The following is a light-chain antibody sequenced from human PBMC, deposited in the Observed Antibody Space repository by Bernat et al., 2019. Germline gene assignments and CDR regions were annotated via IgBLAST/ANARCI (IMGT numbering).Light chain of an antibody. CDR3: QQYGSSPPIT. Sequence: EIVLTQSPGTLSLSPGERATLSCRASQSVSSSYLAWYQQKPGQAPRLLIHGASSRATGIPDRFSGSGSGTDFTLTISSLEPEDFAMYYCQQYGSSPPITFGQGTRLEIK. CDR2: GAS. V-gene: IGKV3-20*01. CDR1: QSVSSSY. J-gene: IGKJ5*01.